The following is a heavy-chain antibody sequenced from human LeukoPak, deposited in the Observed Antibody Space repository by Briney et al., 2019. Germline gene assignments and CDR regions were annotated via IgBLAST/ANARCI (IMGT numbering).Heavy chain of an antibody. CDR2: INHSGST. J-gene: IGHJ4*02. V-gene: IGHV4-34*01. CDR1: GGSFSGYY. D-gene: IGHD1-1*01. CDR3: GRLPGTPHIDY. Sequence: SETLSLTCAVYGGSFSGYYWSWIRQPPGKGREWIGEINHSGSTNYNPFRKRRVTISVESPKKQSSLKLSSVTDAATAVDYWGRLPGTPHIDYCGEGTLVTASS.